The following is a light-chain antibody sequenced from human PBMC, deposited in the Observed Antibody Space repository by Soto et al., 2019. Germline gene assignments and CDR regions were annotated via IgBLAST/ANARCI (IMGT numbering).Light chain of an antibody. CDR3: QQYGSWPWT. V-gene: IGKV3-20*01. CDR1: QSVSSTY. Sequence: VLKQSPATLSLYPGERATLSCRASQSVSSTYLAWYQQKPGQAPRLLIYGASSRATGIPDRFSGGGSGTDFSLTISRLEPEDFAVYYCQQYGSWPWTFGQGTKVDVK. J-gene: IGKJ1*01. CDR2: GAS.